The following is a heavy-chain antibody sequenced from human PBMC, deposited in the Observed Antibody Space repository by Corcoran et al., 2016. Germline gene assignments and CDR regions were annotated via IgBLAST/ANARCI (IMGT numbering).Heavy chain of an antibody. CDR2: ISYDGSNK. Sequence: QVQLVESGGGVVQPGRSLRLSCAASGFTFSSYGMHWVRQAPGKGLEWVAVISYDGSNKYYADSVKGRFTISRDNYKNTLYLQMNSLGAEDTAVYYCAKDWSGWNYGYYWGQGTLVTVSS. J-gene: IGHJ4*02. D-gene: IGHD1-7*01. CDR3: AKDWSGWNYGYY. CDR1: GFTFSSYG. V-gene: IGHV3-30*18.